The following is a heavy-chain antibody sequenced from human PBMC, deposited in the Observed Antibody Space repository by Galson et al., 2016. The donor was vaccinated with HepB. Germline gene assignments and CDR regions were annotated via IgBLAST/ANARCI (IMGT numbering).Heavy chain of an antibody. V-gene: IGHV3-33*06. CDR2: IWNNESRK. CDR1: GFTFSNHA. Sequence: SLRLSCAASGFTFSNHAMHWVRQAPGKGLEWVAGIWNNESRKYYSDFVKGRFTISRDNFKNTLYLEMNSLSVEDTALYYCAKDYCSGSNCYVDGHYFDYWGQGRLVTVSS. D-gene: IGHD2-15*01. J-gene: IGHJ4*02. CDR3: AKDYCSGSNCYVDGHYFDY.